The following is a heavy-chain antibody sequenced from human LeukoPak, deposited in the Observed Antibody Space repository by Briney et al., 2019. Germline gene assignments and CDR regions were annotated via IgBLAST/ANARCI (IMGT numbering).Heavy chain of an antibody. Sequence: GASVKVPCKVSGYTLTELSMHWVRQAPGKGLEWMGGFDPEDGETIYAQKFQGRVTMTEDTSTDTAYMELSSLRSEDTAVYYCATGEGGYSGYESWGQGTLVTVSS. CDR3: ATGEGGYSGYES. CDR2: FDPEDGET. V-gene: IGHV1-24*01. CDR1: GYTLTELS. D-gene: IGHD5-12*01. J-gene: IGHJ5*02.